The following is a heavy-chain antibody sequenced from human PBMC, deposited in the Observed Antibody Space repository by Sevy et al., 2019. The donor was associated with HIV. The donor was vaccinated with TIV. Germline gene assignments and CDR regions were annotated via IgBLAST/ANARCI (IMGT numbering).Heavy chain of an antibody. Sequence: GGSLRLSCVASGFIFSTYGMHWVRQAPGKGLEWVSSISSSSSYIYYADSLKGRFTISRDNAKNSLYLQMNSLRAEDTAVYYCARGYSGYDWLFDHWGQGTLVTVSS. CDR2: ISSSSSYI. CDR3: ARGYSGYDWLFDH. J-gene: IGHJ4*02. V-gene: IGHV3-21*01. CDR1: GFIFSTYG. D-gene: IGHD5-12*01.